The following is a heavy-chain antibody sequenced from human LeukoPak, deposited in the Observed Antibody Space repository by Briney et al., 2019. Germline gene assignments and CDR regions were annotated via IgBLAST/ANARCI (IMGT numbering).Heavy chain of an antibody. D-gene: IGHD2-2*01. V-gene: IGHV1-2*06. Sequence: ASVKVSCKASGYTFTAYHMHWVRQAPGQGLEWMGRINPNSGDANYAQKFQGRVTMTRDTSISTAYMELSRLRSDDTAVYYCARDYCSSTSCLFDYWGQGTLVSVSS. CDR3: ARDYCSSTSCLFDY. CDR1: GYTFTAYH. CDR2: INPNSGDA. J-gene: IGHJ4*02.